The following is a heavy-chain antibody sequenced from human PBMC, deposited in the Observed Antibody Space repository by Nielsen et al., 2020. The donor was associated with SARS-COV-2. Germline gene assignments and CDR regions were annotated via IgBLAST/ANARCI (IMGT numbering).Heavy chain of an antibody. CDR3: ARDGVSRSWSTRIQLWFDGIVSNYFDY. CDR1: GFTFSSYA. V-gene: IGHV3-30*04. J-gene: IGHJ4*02. Sequence: GESLKISCAASGFTFSSYAMHWVRQAPGKGLEWVAVISYDGSNKYYADSVKGRFTISRDNSKNTLYLQMNSLRAEDTAVYYCARDGVSRSWSTRIQLWFDGIVSNYFDYWGQGTLVTVSS. CDR2: ISYDGSNK. D-gene: IGHD5-18*01.